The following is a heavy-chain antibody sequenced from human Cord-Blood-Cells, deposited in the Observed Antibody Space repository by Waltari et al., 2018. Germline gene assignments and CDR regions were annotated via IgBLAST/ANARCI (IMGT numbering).Heavy chain of an antibody. D-gene: IGHD3-10*01. V-gene: IGHV3-30*04. CDR1: GFTFSSYA. CDR3: ARDYYGSGSYFDY. Sequence: QVQLVESGGGVVQPGRSLRLSCAASGFTFSSYAMLWVRQAPGKGLEWVAVISYDGSNKYYADSVKGRFTISRDNSKNTLYLQMNSLRAEDTAVYYCARDYYGSGSYFDYWGQGTLVTVSS. J-gene: IGHJ4*02. CDR2: ISYDGSNK.